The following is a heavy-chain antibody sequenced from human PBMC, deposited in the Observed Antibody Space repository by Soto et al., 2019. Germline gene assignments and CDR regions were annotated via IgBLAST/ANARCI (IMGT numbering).Heavy chain of an antibody. V-gene: IGHV3-21*01. CDR3: AREDSIIIPAVSDF. CDR1: GFAFNNYG. CDR2: ISKSDYT. Sequence: LRLSCTVSGFAFNNYGINWVRQAPGKGLEWVSSISKSDYTYYSDSVKGRFTISRDNAKNSVSLQINTLRVEDTAVYYCAREDSIIIPAVSDFWGQGTLVTVSS. J-gene: IGHJ4*02. D-gene: IGHD2-2*01.